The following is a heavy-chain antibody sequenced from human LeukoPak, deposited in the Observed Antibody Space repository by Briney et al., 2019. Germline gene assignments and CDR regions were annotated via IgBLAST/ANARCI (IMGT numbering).Heavy chain of an antibody. Sequence: HGESLKISCKVSGYSFTSYWIGWVRELPGKGLEWMRIIFPADSDIRYSPSLQGQVTISADKSISTAYLQWSSLRASDTAMYYCARQGSSGPSWGQGTLVTVSS. CDR1: GYSFTSYW. D-gene: IGHD6-19*01. V-gene: IGHV5-51*01. CDR3: ARQGSSGPS. CDR2: IFPADSDI. J-gene: IGHJ5*02.